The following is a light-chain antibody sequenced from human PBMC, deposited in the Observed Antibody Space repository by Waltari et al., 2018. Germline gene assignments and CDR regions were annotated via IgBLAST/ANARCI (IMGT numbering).Light chain of an antibody. CDR3: AAWDDSLNGPV. CDR2: CNN. V-gene: IGLV1-44*01. J-gene: IGLJ2*01. Sequence: QSVLTQPPSASGTPGQRVTISCSGSSSNIGSNTVNWYQQLPGTAPKPRIYCNNQRPSGVPGRFSGSKSGTSASLAISGLQSEDEADYYCAAWDDSLNGPVFGGGTKLTVL. CDR1: SSNIGSNT.